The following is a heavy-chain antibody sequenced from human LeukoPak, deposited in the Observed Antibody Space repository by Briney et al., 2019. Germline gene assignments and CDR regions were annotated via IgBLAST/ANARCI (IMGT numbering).Heavy chain of an antibody. Sequence: PGGSLRLSCAASGFTFSSYGMHWVRQAPGKGLEWVAVISYDGSNKYYADSVKGRFTISRDNSKNTLYLQMNSLRAEDTAVYYCAKVGAGVWYQAFDIWGQGTMVTVSS. CDR1: GFTFSSYG. D-gene: IGHD6-19*01. CDR3: AKVGAGVWYQAFDI. CDR2: ISYDGSNK. J-gene: IGHJ3*02. V-gene: IGHV3-30*18.